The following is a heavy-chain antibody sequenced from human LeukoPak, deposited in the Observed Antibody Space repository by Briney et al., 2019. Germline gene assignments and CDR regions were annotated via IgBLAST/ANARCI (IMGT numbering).Heavy chain of an antibody. CDR3: AREGLLWFGTEDGPRFDY. J-gene: IGHJ4*02. D-gene: IGHD3-10*01. Sequence: GASVKVSCKASGYTFTGYYMHWVRQAPGQGLEWMGWINPNSGGTNYAQKFQGRVTMTRDTSISTAYMELSRLRSDDTAVYYCAREGLLWFGTEDGPRFDYWGQGTLVTVSS. CDR1: GYTFTGYY. V-gene: IGHV1-2*02. CDR2: INPNSGGT.